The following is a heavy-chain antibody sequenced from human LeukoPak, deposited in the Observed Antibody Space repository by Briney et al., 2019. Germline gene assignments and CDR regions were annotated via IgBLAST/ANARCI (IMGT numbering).Heavy chain of an antibody. V-gene: IGHV4-59*12. J-gene: IGHJ4*02. D-gene: IGHD3-10*01. Sequence: PSETLSLTCTVSGGSISTYYWSWIRQPPGKGLEWIGYIYYSGSTNYNPSLKSRVTISVDTSKNQFSLKLSSVTAADTAVYYCAGDSNGSGSYWGQGTLVTVSS. CDR2: IYYSGST. CDR1: GGSISTYY. CDR3: AGDSNGSGSY.